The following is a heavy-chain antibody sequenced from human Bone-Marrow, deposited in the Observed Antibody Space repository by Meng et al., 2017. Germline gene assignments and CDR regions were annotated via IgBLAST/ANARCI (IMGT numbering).Heavy chain of an antibody. D-gene: IGHD4-17*01. CDR2: TYVGGST. J-gene: IGHJ4*02. CDR1: GDSISNYY. Sequence: SETLSLTCSVSGDSISNYYWNWLRQPAGKRLEWIGRTYVGGSTDYNPSLRSRVTVSVDTSKNQISLRLASVTAADTAMYFCARGSAGDYYFDSWGQGTMVTVSS. V-gene: IGHV4-4*07. CDR3: ARGSAGDYYFDS.